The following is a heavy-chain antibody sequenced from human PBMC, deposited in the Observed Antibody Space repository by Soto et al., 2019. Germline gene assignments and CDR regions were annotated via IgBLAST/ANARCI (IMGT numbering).Heavy chain of an antibody. Sequence: SETLSLTCTVSGGSISSYYWSWIRQPPGKGLEWIGYIYYSGSTYYKPSLRSRVTISLDTSKNQFSLNLRSVTDADTAIYYCAREETGNDALDIWGQGTLVTVSS. V-gene: IGHV4-59*12. CDR1: GGSISSYY. CDR2: IYYSGST. D-gene: IGHD1-1*01. J-gene: IGHJ3*02. CDR3: AREETGNDALDI.